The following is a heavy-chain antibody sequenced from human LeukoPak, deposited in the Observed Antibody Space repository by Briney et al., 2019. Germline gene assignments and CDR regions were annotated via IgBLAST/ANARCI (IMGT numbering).Heavy chain of an antibody. V-gene: IGHV3-9*01. J-gene: IGHJ4*02. Sequence: GGSLRLSCAASGFTFDDYAMHWVRQAPGKGLEWVSGISWNSGSIGYADSVKGRFTISRDNAKNSLYLQMNSLRAEDTALYYCARVAVVPAASYYFDYWGQGTLVTVSS. CDR1: GFTFDDYA. CDR2: ISWNSGSI. CDR3: ARVAVVPAASYYFDY. D-gene: IGHD2-2*01.